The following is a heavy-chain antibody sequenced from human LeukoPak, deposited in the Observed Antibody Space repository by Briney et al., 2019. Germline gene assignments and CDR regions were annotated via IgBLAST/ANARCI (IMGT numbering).Heavy chain of an antibody. CDR1: GFTFSTYS. CDR3: AKDLHSSGWYYFDY. Sequence: PGGSLRLSCAASGFTFSTYSMNWVRQAPGKGLEWVSSISSSGSYMYYADSVKGRFTISRDNSKNTLYLQMNSLRAEDTAVYYCAKDLHSSGWYYFDYWGQGTLVTVSS. D-gene: IGHD6-19*01. CDR2: ISSSGSYM. J-gene: IGHJ4*02. V-gene: IGHV3-21*01.